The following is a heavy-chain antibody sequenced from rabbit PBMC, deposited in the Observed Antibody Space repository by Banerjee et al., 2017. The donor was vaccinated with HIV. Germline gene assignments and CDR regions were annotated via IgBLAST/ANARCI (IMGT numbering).Heavy chain of an antibody. Sequence: QEQLEESGGDLVKPEGSLTLTCTASGFSFSSYWMCWVRQAPGKGLEWIACIYTGSIDAIHYATWAKGRFTISKTSSTTVTLQMTSLTAADTATYFCARDLYNTDSYSGYAYAYDLWGPGTLVTVS. D-gene: IGHD6-1*01. CDR2: IYTGSIDAI. CDR1: GFSFSSYW. CDR3: ARDLYNTDSYSGYAYAYDL. V-gene: IGHV1S45*01. J-gene: IGHJ4*01.